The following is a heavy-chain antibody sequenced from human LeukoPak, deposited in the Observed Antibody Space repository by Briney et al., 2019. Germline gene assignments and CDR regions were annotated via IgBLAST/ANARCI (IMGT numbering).Heavy chain of an antibody. J-gene: IGHJ3*02. CDR3: AKDIGYCSGGSCPNAFDI. D-gene: IGHD2-15*01. V-gene: IGHV3-9*01. Sequence: QPGRSLRLSCAASGFTFDNYAMHWVRQAPGKGLEWVSGISWNSGSIGYADSVKGRFTISRDNAKNSLYLQMNSLRAEDTALYYCAKDIGYCSGGSCPNAFDILGQGTMVTVPS. CDR1: GFTFDNYA. CDR2: ISWNSGSI.